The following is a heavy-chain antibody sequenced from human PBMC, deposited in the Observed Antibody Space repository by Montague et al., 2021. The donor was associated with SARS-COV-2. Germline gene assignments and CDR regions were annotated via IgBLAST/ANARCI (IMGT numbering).Heavy chain of an antibody. CDR3: ARLWGGGKYFDY. D-gene: IGHD1-26*01. CDR2: LYYRGGT. Sequence: SETLSLTCTVYGGPLSGYYWSWIRQPPGKGPEWIGELYYRGGTTYNPSLKSRITISVETSKNQFSLNLMSVTATDTATYYCARLWGGGKYFDYWGQGTLVTVSS. J-gene: IGHJ4*02. V-gene: IGHV4-34*01. CDR1: GGPLSGYY.